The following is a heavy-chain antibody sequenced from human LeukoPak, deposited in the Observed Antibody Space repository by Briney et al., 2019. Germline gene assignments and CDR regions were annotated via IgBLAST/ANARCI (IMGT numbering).Heavy chain of an antibody. Sequence: PGASVKVSCKASGFTFTSSAMQWVRQARGERLEWIGWIVVGSGNTNYAQKLQERVTITTDMSTSTAYMELSSLRSEDTAVYYCAPNPHFHWPYRYLGWFDPWGQGTLVTVSS. CDR1: GFTFTSSA. CDR3: APNPHFHWPYRYLGWFDP. CDR2: IVVGSGNT. V-gene: IGHV1-58*02. D-gene: IGHD3-9*01. J-gene: IGHJ5*02.